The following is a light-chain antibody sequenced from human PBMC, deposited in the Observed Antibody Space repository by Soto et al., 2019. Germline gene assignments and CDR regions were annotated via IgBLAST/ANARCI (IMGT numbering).Light chain of an antibody. Sequence: EIVLTQSPGTLSLSPGERATLSCRASQSVSSSYLAWYQQKPRQAARLLIYGTSSRPTGLADRFSGSGSGTDFPLTIIRLERENFAVYDCQQYGSSPPYTLGQGTKLEIK. V-gene: IGKV3-20*01. J-gene: IGKJ2*01. CDR1: QSVSSSY. CDR2: GTS. CDR3: QQYGSSPPYT.